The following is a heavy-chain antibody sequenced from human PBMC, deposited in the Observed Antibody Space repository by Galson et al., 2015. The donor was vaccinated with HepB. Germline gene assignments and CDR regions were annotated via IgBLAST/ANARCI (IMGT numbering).Heavy chain of an antibody. CDR2: SRNRARGYST. CDR3: ARSEVTTVVTDFDS. CDR1: GFSFNDHY. D-gene: IGHD4-23*01. V-gene: IGHV3-72*01. Sequence: SLRLSCAVSGFSFNDHYVDWVCQAPGKGLEWVGRSRNRARGYSTAYAVSVRGRFTVSRDDSKNSVFLQMNRLRSEDTAVYYCARSEVTTVVTDFDSWGQGTLVTVSP. J-gene: IGHJ4*02.